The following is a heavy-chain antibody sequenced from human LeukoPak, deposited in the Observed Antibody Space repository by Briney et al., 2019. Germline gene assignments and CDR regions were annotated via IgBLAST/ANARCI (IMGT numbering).Heavy chain of an antibody. Sequence: ASVKVSCKASGGTFSSYAIRWVRQAPGQGLEWMGGIIPIFGTANYAQKFQGRVTITADESTSTAYMELSSLRSEDTAVYYCASPTSAYYGSGYYFDYWGQGTLVTVSS. J-gene: IGHJ4*02. D-gene: IGHD3-10*01. V-gene: IGHV1-69*13. CDR2: IIPIFGTA. CDR1: GGTFSSYA. CDR3: ASPTSAYYGSGYYFDY.